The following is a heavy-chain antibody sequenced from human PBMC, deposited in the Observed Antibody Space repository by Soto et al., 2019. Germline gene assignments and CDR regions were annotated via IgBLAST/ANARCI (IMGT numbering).Heavy chain of an antibody. CDR3: ARVPDR. CDR1: GDSINSYY. CDR2: IYHSGST. D-gene: IGHD2-2*01. J-gene: IGHJ5*02. V-gene: IGHV4-30-2*01. Sequence: SETLSLTCTVSGDSINSYYWSWIRQPPGKGLEWIGYIYHSGSTYYNPSLKSRVTISVDRSKNQFSLKLSSVTAADTAVYYCARVPDRWGQGTLVTVSS.